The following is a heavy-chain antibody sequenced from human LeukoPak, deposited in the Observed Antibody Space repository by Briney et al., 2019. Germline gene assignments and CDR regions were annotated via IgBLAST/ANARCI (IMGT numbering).Heavy chain of an antibody. V-gene: IGHV3-30*18. CDR1: GLGFSSYG. CDR2: ISYDGSNK. J-gene: IGHJ4*02. Sequence: VRCLRLSCAASGLGFSSYGMHWVRQAPGQGLEWVALISYDGSNKYYADSVNGRFTISRDNSKNTLYLQMHSLRAVDTAVYYCAKEWYYYDTSGYYSYFDYWGQGTLVTVSS. D-gene: IGHD3-22*01. CDR3: AKEWYYYDTSGYYSYFDY.